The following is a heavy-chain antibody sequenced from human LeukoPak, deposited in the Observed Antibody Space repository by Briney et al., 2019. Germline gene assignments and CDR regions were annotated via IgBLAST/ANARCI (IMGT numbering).Heavy chain of an antibody. V-gene: IGHV4-38-2*02. CDR2: IYHSGST. CDR3: ARSARERYPGDFDY. D-gene: IGHD3-16*01. Sequence: PSETLSLTCTVSGYSISSGYYWGWIRQPPGKGLEWIGSIYHSGSTYYNPPLKSRVTISVDTSKNQFSPKLSSVTAADTAVYYCARSARERYPGDFDYWGQGTLVTVSS. J-gene: IGHJ4*02. CDR1: GYSISSGYY.